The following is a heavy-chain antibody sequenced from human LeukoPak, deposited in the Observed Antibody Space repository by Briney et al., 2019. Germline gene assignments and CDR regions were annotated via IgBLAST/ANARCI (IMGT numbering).Heavy chain of an antibody. CDR3: ARDDISVPGPDGFDI. Sequence: ASVKVSCKASAYTFTSYYMHWVRQAPRQGLEWMGIINPRGGSTGYAQKFQGRVTMPRDTSTTTVYMKFNSLRCEDTAVYYCARDDISVPGPDGFDISGERTMVTLSS. J-gene: IGHJ3*02. CDR1: AYTFTSYY. D-gene: IGHD6-19*01. V-gene: IGHV1-46*01. CDR2: INPRGGST.